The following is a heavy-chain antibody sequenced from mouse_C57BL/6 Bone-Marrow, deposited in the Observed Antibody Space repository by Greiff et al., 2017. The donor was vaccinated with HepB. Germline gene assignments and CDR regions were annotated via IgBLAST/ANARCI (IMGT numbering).Heavy chain of an antibody. J-gene: IGHJ1*03. Sequence: QVQLQQPGAELVKPGASVKLSCKASGYTFTSYWMQWVKQRPGQGLEWIGEIDPSDSDTNYNQKFKGKATLTVDTSSSTAYMQLSSLTSEDSAVYYCASRGYGSSHWYFDVWGTGTTVTVAS. V-gene: IGHV1-50*01. CDR1: GYTFTSYW. CDR2: IDPSDSDT. CDR3: ASRGYGSSHWYFDV. D-gene: IGHD1-1*01.